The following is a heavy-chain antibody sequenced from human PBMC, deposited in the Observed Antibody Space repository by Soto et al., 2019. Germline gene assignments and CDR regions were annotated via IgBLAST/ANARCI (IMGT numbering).Heavy chain of an antibody. CDR3: VRALRSRITGTTEDFYYGLDV. CDR1: GASVRSGSYF. D-gene: IGHD1-1*01. CDR2: VLYSGAS. Sequence: QVQLRESGPGLVKSSETLSLTCTVTGASVRSGSYFWTWTRQPPGRGLEWIGNVLYSGASNYNPSLRSRVTLAVDTSEDQVSLTLTSVTAADTAGYYCVRALRSRITGTTEDFYYGLDVWGQGATVTVSS. J-gene: IGHJ6*02. V-gene: IGHV4-61*01.